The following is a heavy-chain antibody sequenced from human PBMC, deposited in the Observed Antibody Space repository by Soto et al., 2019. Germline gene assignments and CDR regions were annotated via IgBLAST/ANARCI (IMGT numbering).Heavy chain of an antibody. Sequence: PGGSLRLSCAASGFPFSDYYLSWIRPAPGKGLAWFSSIIIRSITLSYADSVQVRFTISRDNAKNSLYLQMNSLRAEDTAVYYCARDFWNGSGSYVPLDIWGQGTMVTVSS. CDR1: GFPFSDYY. J-gene: IGHJ3*02. CDR2: IIIRSITL. CDR3: ARDFWNGSGSYVPLDI. V-gene: IGHV3-11*01. D-gene: IGHD3-10*01.